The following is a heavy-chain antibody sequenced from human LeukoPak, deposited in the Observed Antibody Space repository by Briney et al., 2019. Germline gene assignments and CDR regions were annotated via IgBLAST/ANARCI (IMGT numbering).Heavy chain of an antibody. CDR2: ISYDGSNK. CDR1: GFTFSSYA. J-gene: IGHJ4*02. D-gene: IGHD7-27*01. CDR3: AGEAQNWGFDY. V-gene: IGHV3-30-3*01. Sequence: GRSLRLSCAASGFTFSSYAMHWVRQAPGKGLEWVAVISYDGSNKYYADSVKGRFTISRDNSKNTLYLQMNSLRAEDTAVYYCAGEAQNWGFDYWGQGTLVTVSS.